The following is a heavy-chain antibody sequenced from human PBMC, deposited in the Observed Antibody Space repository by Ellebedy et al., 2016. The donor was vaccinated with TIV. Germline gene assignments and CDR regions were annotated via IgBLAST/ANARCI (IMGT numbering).Heavy chain of an antibody. D-gene: IGHD1-26*01. CDR2: ISSSGGST. CDR3: AKDRYSGSYYTIDY. Sequence: GESLKISXSASGFTFSNYAMHWVRQAPGKGLEYVSAISSSGGSTYYADSVKGRFTISRDNSKNTLYLQMNSLRAEDTALYYCAKDRYSGSYYTIDYWGQGTLVTVSS. CDR1: GFTFSNYA. V-gene: IGHV3-64*04. J-gene: IGHJ4*02.